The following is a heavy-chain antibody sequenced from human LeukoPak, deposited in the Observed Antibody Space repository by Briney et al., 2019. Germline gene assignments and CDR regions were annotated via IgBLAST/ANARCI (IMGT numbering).Heavy chain of an antibody. V-gene: IGHV4-59*01. CDR3: ARGGSPSIAVAGSIDY. CDR2: IDYSGST. J-gene: IGHJ4*02. Sequence: SETLSLTCTVSGGSIRSYFWSWIRQPPGKGLEWIGYIDYSGSTNYNPSLKSRVTISVDTSKNQFSLKLSSVTAADTAVYYCARGGSPSIAVAGSIDYWGQGTLVTVSS. D-gene: IGHD6-19*01. CDR1: GGSIRSYF.